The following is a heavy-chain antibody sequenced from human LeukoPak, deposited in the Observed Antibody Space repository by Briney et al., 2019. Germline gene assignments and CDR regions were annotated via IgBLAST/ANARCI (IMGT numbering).Heavy chain of an antibody. CDR2: IYSSGST. CDR3: GRALGSGSYIDF. CDR1: GGSISNYY. Sequence: SETLSLTCTVSGGSISNYYWSWIRQPAGKGLEWIGHIYSSGSTNYNPSLKSRVTMSLDTSNRQFSLKLNSVTAADTAVCYCGRALGSGSYIDFWGQGTLVTVSS. D-gene: IGHD1-26*01. V-gene: IGHV4-4*07. J-gene: IGHJ4*02.